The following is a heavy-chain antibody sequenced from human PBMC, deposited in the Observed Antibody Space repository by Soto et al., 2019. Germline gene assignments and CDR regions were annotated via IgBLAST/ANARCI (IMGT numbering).Heavy chain of an antibody. D-gene: IGHD3-16*02. CDR1: GFTFSNAW. CDR3: TTAGYDYVWGSYRWWYYYGMDV. V-gene: IGHV3-15*01. CDR2: IKSKTDGGTT. J-gene: IGHJ6*02. Sequence: RLSCAASGFTFSNAWMSWVRQAPGKGLEWVGRIKSKTDGGTTDYAAPVKGRFTISRDDSKNTLYLQMNSLKTEDTAVYYCTTAGYDYVWGSYRWWYYYGMDVWGQGTTVTVSS.